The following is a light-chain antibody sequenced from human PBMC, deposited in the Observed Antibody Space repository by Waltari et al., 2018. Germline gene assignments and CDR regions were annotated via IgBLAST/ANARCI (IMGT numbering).Light chain of an antibody. CDR3: QQYDSKPT. V-gene: IGKV3-20*01. Sequence: IVLTQSPDTLSLSQGETAALSCRASDTINSEFLAWYQHKVGQAPRLLIYGTSTRAAGIPERFRGAVSGRDYTLSIIGLEPEDFAVYYCQQYDSKPTFGPGTKV. J-gene: IGKJ1*01. CDR1: DTINSEF. CDR2: GTS.